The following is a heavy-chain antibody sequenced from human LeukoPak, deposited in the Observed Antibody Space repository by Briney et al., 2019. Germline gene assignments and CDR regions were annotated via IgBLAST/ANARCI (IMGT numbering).Heavy chain of an antibody. CDR3: TRDPILGAPDYFDY. V-gene: IGHV3-30*02. J-gene: IGHJ4*02. CDR2: IRYDGSNK. D-gene: IGHD1-26*01. Sequence: GGSLRLSCAASAFTFSSDGMHWARQPPGKGLEGVAFIRYDGSNKYYADSVKGRFTISRDNSKNTMYLQMNNLREEDTAVYYCTRDPILGAPDYFDYWGQGTLVTVSS. CDR1: AFTFSSDG.